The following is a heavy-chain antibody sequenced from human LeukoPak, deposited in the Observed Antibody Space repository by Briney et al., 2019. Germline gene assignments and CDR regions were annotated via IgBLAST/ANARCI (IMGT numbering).Heavy chain of an antibody. CDR3: AIMHGYYDGTGYWVQ. Sequence: QPGRSLRLSCAASGFTFASYGMSWVRQAPRKGLEWVSFITTNGGRTSYADSVEGRFTISRDNPRNTLYMQMNSLRDEDTAVYYCAIMHGYYDGTGYWVQWGQGTLVTVSS. J-gene: IGHJ1*01. CDR2: ITTNGGRT. V-gene: IGHV3-23*01. CDR1: GFTFASYG. D-gene: IGHD3-22*01.